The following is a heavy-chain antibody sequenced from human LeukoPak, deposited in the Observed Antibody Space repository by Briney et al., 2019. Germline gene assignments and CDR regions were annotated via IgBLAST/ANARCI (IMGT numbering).Heavy chain of an antibody. CDR1: GFTFSVYG. D-gene: IGHD3-10*01. J-gene: IGHJ4*02. Sequence: GGSLRLSCAAPGFTFSVYGMHWVRQAPGKRLEWVGVIWNDGSNKYYADSVKGRFTISRDNSKNTLYLQMNSLRAEDTAVYSCARASGPFDYWGQGTLVTVSS. CDR2: IWNDGSNK. V-gene: IGHV3-33*01. CDR3: ARASGPFDY.